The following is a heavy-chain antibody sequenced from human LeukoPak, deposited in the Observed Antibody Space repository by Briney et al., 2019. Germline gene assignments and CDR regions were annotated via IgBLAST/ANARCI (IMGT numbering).Heavy chain of an antibody. Sequence: GGSLRLSYAASGFTFSSYTMNWVRQAPGKGLEWVSSIRSSSSYIYHADSVKGRFTISRDNAKNSLYLQMNSLRAEDTAVYYCARDGHFDYWGQGTLVTVSS. CDR3: ARDGHFDY. V-gene: IGHV3-21*01. CDR1: GFTFSSYT. J-gene: IGHJ4*02. CDR2: IRSSSSYI.